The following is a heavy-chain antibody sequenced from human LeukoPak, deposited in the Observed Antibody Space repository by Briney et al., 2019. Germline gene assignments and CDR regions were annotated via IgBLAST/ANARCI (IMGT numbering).Heavy chain of an antibody. D-gene: IGHD4-11*01. CDR2: IIPTFGTA. J-gene: IGHJ6*03. CDR1: GGTFSSYA. V-gene: IGHV1-69*01. Sequence: GASVKVSCKASGGTFSSYAISWVRQAPGQGLEWMGGIIPTFGTANYAQKFQGRVTITADESTSTAYMELSSLRSEDTAVYYCAREKETTVTTSSYYYYYMDVWGKGTTVTVSS. CDR3: AREKETTVTTSSYYYYYMDV.